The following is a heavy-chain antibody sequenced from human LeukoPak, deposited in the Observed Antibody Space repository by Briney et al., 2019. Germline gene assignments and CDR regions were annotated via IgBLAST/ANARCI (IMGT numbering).Heavy chain of an antibody. CDR3: ARDTLGYYFDY. CDR1: GGSIGSSSYY. CDR2: IYYSGST. Sequence: PSETLSLTCTVSGGSIGSSSYYWGWIRQPPGKGLEWIGSIYYSGSTYYNPSLKSRVTISVDTSKNQFSLKLSSVTAADTAVYYCARDTLGYYFDYWGQGTLVTVSS. D-gene: IGHD6-25*01. J-gene: IGHJ4*02. V-gene: IGHV4-39*07.